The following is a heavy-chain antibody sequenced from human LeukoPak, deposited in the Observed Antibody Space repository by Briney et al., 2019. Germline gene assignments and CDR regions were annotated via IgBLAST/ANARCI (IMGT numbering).Heavy chain of an antibody. CDR1: GFTFSSYE. Sequence: QSGGSLRLSCAASGFTFSSYEMNWVRQAPGKVLEWVSYISSSGSTIYYADSVKGRFTISRDNAKNSLYLQMYSLRAEDTAVYYCARLINGRIDYWGQGTLVTVSS. J-gene: IGHJ4*02. D-gene: IGHD1-26*01. V-gene: IGHV3-48*03. CDR3: ARLINGRIDY. CDR2: ISSSGSTI.